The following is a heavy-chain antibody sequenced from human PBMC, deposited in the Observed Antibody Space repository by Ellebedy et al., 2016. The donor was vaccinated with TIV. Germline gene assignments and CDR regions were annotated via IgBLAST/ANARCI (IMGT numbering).Heavy chain of an antibody. CDR1: GFTFSSYW. CDR2: IKQDGSEK. Sequence: AGSLRLSXAASGFTFSSYWMSWVRQAPGKGLEWVANIKQDGSEKNYVDSVKGRFTISRDNGKNSLYLQMNSLRAEDTAVYYCARDPYSGAYYSYYYYYMDVWGKGTTVIVSS. V-gene: IGHV3-7*01. D-gene: IGHD1-26*01. CDR3: ARDPYSGAYYSYYYYYMDV. J-gene: IGHJ6*03.